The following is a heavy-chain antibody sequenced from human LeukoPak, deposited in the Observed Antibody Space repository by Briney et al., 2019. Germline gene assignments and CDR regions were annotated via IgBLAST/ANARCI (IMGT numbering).Heavy chain of an antibody. D-gene: IGHD4-11*01. CDR3: ARVASNYDFDY. Sequence: GGSLRLSCAASGFTFSSYSMNWVRQAPGKGLEWVSSISSSSSYIYYADSVKGRFTISRDNAKNSLYLQMNSLRAEDTALYYCARVASNYDFDYWGQGTLVTVSS. CDR2: ISSSSSYI. J-gene: IGHJ4*02. V-gene: IGHV3-21*04. CDR1: GFTFSSYS.